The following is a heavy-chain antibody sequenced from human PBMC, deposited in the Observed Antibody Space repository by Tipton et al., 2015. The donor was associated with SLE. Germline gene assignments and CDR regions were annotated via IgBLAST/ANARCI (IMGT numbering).Heavy chain of an antibody. J-gene: IGHJ4*02. Sequence: SLRLSCAASGFSVSNNHMAWVRRAPGKGLEWVSSIGVHSGYVFYSDSVKGRFTISRDNAKNSLFLQMNSLRVEDTAVYFCMRGGYNSASWGQGTLVTVSS. CDR1: GFSVSNNH. V-gene: IGHV3-21*01. CDR2: IGVHSGYV. CDR3: MRGGYNSAS. D-gene: IGHD5-18*01.